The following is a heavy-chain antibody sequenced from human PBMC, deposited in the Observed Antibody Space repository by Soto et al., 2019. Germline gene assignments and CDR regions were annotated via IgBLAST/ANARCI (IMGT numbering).Heavy chain of an antibody. D-gene: IGHD3-9*01. Sequence: ASVKVSCKASGYTFTSYAMHWVHQAPGQRLEWMGWINAGNGNTKYSQKFQGRVTITRDTSASTAYMELSSLRSEDTAVYYCARAHYDILTGYSLNWFDPWGQGTLVTVSS. J-gene: IGHJ5*02. CDR2: INAGNGNT. V-gene: IGHV1-3*01. CDR3: ARAHYDILTGYSLNWFDP. CDR1: GYTFTSYA.